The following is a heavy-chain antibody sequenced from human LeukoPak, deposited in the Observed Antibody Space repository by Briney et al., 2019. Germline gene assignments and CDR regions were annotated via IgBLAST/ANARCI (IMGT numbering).Heavy chain of an antibody. Sequence: PSETLSLTCTVSGGSISSSSYYWGWIRQPPGKGLEWIGSIYYSGSTYYNPSLKSRVTISVDTSKNQFSLKLSSVTAADTAVYYCATPGGGGYDSAFDIWGQGTMVTVSS. CDR3: ATPGGGGYDSAFDI. CDR2: IYYSGST. V-gene: IGHV4-39*01. D-gene: IGHD5-12*01. J-gene: IGHJ3*02. CDR1: GGSISSSSYY.